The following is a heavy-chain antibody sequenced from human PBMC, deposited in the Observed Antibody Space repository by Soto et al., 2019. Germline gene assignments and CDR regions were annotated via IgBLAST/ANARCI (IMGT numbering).Heavy chain of an antibody. V-gene: IGHV4-39*01. J-gene: IGHJ4*02. Sequence: QLQLQESGPGLVKPSETLSLTCTVSGGSISSSSYYWGWIRQPPGKGLEWIGSIYYSGSTYYNPSLKSRVTLSVDTSKNQFSLKRSSGTAADTAVYYCARPYCGGDCYHPDYFDYWGQGTLVTVSS. CDR1: GGSISSSSYY. CDR3: ARPYCGGDCYHPDYFDY. CDR2: IYYSGST. D-gene: IGHD2-21*02.